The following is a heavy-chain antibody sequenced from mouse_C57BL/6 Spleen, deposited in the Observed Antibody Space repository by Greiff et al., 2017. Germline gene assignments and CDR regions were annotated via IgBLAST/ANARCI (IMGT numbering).Heavy chain of an antibody. CDR1: GYSITSGYY. CDR3: ARGEYSNCFAWFAY. Sequence: ESGPGLVKPSQSLSLTCSVTGYSITSGYYWNWIRQFPGNKLEWMGYISYDGSNNYNPTLKNRISITRDTSKNQFFLKLNSVTTEDTATYYCARGEYSNCFAWFAYWGQGTLVTVSA. D-gene: IGHD2-5*01. CDR2: ISYDGSN. J-gene: IGHJ3*01. V-gene: IGHV3-6*01.